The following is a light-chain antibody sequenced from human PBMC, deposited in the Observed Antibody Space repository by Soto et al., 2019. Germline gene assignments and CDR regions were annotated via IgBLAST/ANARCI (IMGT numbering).Light chain of an antibody. CDR2: AAS. Sequence: EIVMTQSPATLSVSPGERATLSCRASQSVSGNLAWYQQKPGQAPRLLIYAASTRATGIPASFSGSVSGTEFTLTISSLQSEHFAVYYCQQYNNWPPITFGPGTKVDIK. CDR1: QSVSGN. J-gene: IGKJ3*01. V-gene: IGKV3-15*01. CDR3: QQYNNWPPIT.